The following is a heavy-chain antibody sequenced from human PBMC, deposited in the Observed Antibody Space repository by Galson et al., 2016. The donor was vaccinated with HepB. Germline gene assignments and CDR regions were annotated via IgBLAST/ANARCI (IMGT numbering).Heavy chain of an antibody. CDR1: GFTFSTHG. CDR3: ASRTWELGACHY. V-gene: IGHV3-23*01. CDR2: ISVSGGST. D-gene: IGHD1-26*01. Sequence: SLRLSCAASGFTFSTHGMSWVRQAPGKGLEWVATISVSGGSTYYGESVKGRFTISRDNSKNTVHLQMNSLRAEDTAGYYCASRTWELGACHYWGQGTLVTVAS. J-gene: IGHJ4*02.